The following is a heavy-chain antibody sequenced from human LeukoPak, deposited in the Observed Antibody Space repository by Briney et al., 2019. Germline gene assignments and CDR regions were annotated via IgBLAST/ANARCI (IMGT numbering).Heavy chain of an antibody. CDR3: ARGGAVITGFVAY. D-gene: IGHD3-22*01. CDR1: VYTFTSYY. J-gene: IGHJ4*02. Sequence: ASVKVSCKASVYTFTSYYIHWVRQAPGHGLEWMGIINPGGANTRYAQKFQGRVAMTRDTSTSTVYMQLTSLTSEDTAVYYCARGGAVITGFVAYWGQGTLVTVSS. CDR2: INPGGANT. V-gene: IGHV1-46*01.